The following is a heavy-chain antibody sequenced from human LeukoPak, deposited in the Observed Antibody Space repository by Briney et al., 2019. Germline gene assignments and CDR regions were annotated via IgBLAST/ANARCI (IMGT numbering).Heavy chain of an antibody. CDR3: ARDRGHYDSSGYYYVMGNWFDP. J-gene: IGHJ5*02. CDR1: GGTFISYA. V-gene: IGHV1-69*13. D-gene: IGHD3-22*01. CDR2: IIPIFGTA. Sequence: GASVKVSCKASGGTFISYAISWVRQAPGQGLEWMGGIIPIFGTANYAQKFQGRVTITADESTSTAYMELSSLRSEDTAVYYCARDRGHYDSSGYYYVMGNWFDPWGQGTLVTVSS.